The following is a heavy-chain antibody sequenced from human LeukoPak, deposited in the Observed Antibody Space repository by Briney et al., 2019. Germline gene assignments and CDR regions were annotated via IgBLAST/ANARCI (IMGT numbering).Heavy chain of an antibody. Sequence: PGGSLRLSCAASGFTVRSNYMSWVRPAPGKGLGWVSVIYSGGSTYYADSVKGRFTISRDNSKNTLYLQMNSLRAEDTAVYYCARGDSGWYQYYFDYWGQGTLVTVSS. CDR3: ARGDSGWYQYYFDY. CDR2: IYSGGST. D-gene: IGHD6-19*01. CDR1: GFTVRSNY. J-gene: IGHJ4*02. V-gene: IGHV3-53*01.